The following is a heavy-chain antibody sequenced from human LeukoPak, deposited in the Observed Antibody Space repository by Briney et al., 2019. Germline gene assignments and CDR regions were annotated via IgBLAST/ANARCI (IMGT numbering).Heavy chain of an antibody. CDR2: MSYDGSNK. D-gene: IGHD6-19*01. V-gene: IGHV3-30-3*02. Sequence: GGSLRLSCAASGFTFSNYAMHWVRQSPGEGLEWVAVMSYDGSNKYYADSVKGRFTISRDNSKNTLYLQMNSLRAEDTAVYYCAKKPGSLGSSGPFYFDYWGQGTLVTVSA. CDR1: GFTFSNYA. J-gene: IGHJ4*02. CDR3: AKKPGSLGSSGPFYFDY.